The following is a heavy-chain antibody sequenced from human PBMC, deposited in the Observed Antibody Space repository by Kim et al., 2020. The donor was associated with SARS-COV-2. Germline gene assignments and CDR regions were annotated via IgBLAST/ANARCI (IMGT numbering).Heavy chain of an antibody. Sequence: GESLKISCKASGYSFTSYWIGWVRQMPGKGLEWMGIIYPDDSDTRYSPSFQGQVTISAEKSISPAYLPWSDLKATDTAIYYCARNGDGYAYSFDFWGQG. J-gene: IGHJ4*02. CDR3: ARNGDGYAYSFDF. V-gene: IGHV5-51*01. CDR1: GYSFTSYW. CDR2: IYPDDSDT. D-gene: IGHD5-12*01.